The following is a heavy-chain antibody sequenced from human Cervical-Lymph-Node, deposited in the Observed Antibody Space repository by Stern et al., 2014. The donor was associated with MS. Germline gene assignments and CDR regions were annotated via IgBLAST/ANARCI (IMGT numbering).Heavy chain of an antibody. CDR3: VRETGGYTYGDTDFFDF. D-gene: IGHD5-18*01. CDR1: GGSISSGSYY. J-gene: IGHJ4*02. CDR2: IYASGST. Sequence: VQLLESGPGLVKPSQTLSLTCSVSGGSISSGSYYWNWIRQPAGKGLEWIGRIYASGSTNYSPSLQSRVFISGDTSKTQFSLKLSSVTAADAAMYYCVRETGGYTYGDTDFFDFWGQGTLVTVSS. V-gene: IGHV4-61*02.